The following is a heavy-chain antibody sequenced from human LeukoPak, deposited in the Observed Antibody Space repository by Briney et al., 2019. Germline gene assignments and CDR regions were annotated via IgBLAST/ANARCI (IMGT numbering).Heavy chain of an antibody. CDR1: GFTFSSYS. CDR2: ISSSSSTI. V-gene: IGHV3-48*01. D-gene: IGHD6-13*01. J-gene: IGHJ6*02. Sequence: PGGSLRLSCAASGFTFSSYSMNWVRQAPGKGLEWVSYISSSSSTIYYADSVKGRFTISRDNAKNSLYLQMNSLRAEDTAVYYCARDLIAAAGSYRYGMDVWGQGTTVTVSS. CDR3: ARDLIAAAGSYRYGMDV.